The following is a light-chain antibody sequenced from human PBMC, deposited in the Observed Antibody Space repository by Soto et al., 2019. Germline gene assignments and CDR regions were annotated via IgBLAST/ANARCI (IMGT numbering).Light chain of an antibody. J-gene: IGKJ3*01. CDR2: GAS. CDR3: QQYGGSPIFT. V-gene: IGKV3-20*01. CDR1: QSVSSNY. Sequence: EMVLTQSPGTLSSSPGERATLSCRASQSVSSNYLAWSQFKVGQAPRLLIYGASNRPTGIPDRFSGSGSGTDFTLTISRLEPEDSAVYFCQQYGGSPIFTFGPGTKLDIK.